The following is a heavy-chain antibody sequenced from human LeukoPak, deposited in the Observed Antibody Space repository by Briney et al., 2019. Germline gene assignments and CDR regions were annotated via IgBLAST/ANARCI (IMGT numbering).Heavy chain of an antibody. D-gene: IGHD2/OR15-2a*01. V-gene: IGHV3-21*01. CDR3: VRDVSRRIGMDV. Sequence: GGSLRLSCLASGFSFNSYTMNWVREAPGKGLEWVSTISPVSSYTWYAESVKGRFTISRDNPKKSLYLQMDSLRAEDTAVYYCVRDVSRRIGMDVWGQGTTVTVSS. CDR2: ISPVSSYT. J-gene: IGHJ6*02. CDR1: GFSFNSYT.